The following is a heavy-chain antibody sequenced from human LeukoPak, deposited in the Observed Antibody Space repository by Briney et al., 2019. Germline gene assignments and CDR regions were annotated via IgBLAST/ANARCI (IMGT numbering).Heavy chain of an antibody. CDR2: IRYDGSNK. D-gene: IGHD1-26*01. V-gene: IGHV3-30*02. CDR3: ARQWELRGYYFDY. CDR1: GFTFSSYG. Sequence: GGSLRLSCAASGFTFSSYGMHWVRQAPGKGLEWVAFIRYDGSNKYYADSVKGRFTISRDNSKNTLYLQMNSLRAEDTAVYYCARQWELRGYYFDYWGQGTLVTVSS. J-gene: IGHJ4*02.